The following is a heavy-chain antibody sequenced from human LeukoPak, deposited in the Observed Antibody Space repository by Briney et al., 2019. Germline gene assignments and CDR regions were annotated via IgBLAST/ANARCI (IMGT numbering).Heavy chain of an antibody. CDR1: GYTFTAYY. Sequence: AASVKVSCKASGYTFTAYYIHWVRQAPGQGLEWMGWIDPNSGGTDYAQKFQGGVTMTRDTSISTAYMELSRLTSDDAAVYYCARDTSFSSGNDYFDCWGQGTLVTVSS. V-gene: IGHV1-2*02. D-gene: IGHD3-10*01. J-gene: IGHJ4*02. CDR2: IDPNSGGT. CDR3: ARDTSFSSGNDYFDC.